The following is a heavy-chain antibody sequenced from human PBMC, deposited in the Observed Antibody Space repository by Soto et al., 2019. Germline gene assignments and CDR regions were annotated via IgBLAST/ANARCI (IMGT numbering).Heavy chain of an antibody. Sequence: PSETLSLTCTVSGGSISSGGYYWSWIRQHPGKGLEWIGYIYYSGSTYYNPSLKSRVTISVDTSKNQFSLKLSSVTAADTAVYYCARVCYQNLFLWYYYSYYMDVWGKGITVTVSS. CDR2: IYYSGST. CDR1: GGSISSGGYY. V-gene: IGHV4-31*03. D-gene: IGHD2-21*01. CDR3: ARVCYQNLFLWYYYSYYMDV. J-gene: IGHJ6*03.